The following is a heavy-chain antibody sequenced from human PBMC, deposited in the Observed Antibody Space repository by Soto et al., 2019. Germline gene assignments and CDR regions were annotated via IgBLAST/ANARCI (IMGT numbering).Heavy chain of an antibody. CDR3: TRDTVAGVLAPLDY. D-gene: IGHD2-8*01. J-gene: IGHJ4*02. Sequence: DVQLVESGGGLVKPGGSLRLSCAASGFTFSTYTMNWVRQAPGKGLEWVSSISSGSDFIYYADSLKGRFTVSRDNAKNSLYLQMNSLRADDTALYYCTRDTVAGVLAPLDYWGQGTLVTVSS. V-gene: IGHV3-21*01. CDR1: GFTFSTYT. CDR2: ISSGSDFI.